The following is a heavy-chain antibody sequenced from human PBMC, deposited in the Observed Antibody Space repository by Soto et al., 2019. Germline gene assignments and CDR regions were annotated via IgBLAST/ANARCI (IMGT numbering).Heavy chain of an antibody. Sequence: ASVKVSCKASGHSITSHYMHWVRQAPGQGLEWMGTIDPTGGSTSYAQKFQGRVTMTRDTSTSKVYMELSSLRSEDTAVYYCASNSASYLNELDYWGQGTLVTVSS. J-gene: IGHJ4*02. CDR2: IDPTGGST. V-gene: IGHV1-46*03. CDR1: GHSITSHY. CDR3: ASNSASYLNELDY. D-gene: IGHD1-26*01.